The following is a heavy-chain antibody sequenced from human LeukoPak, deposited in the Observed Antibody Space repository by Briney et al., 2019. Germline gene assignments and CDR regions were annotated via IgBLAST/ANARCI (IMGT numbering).Heavy chain of an antibody. Sequence: SSETLSLTCAVYGGSFSVYFWSWIRQAPGKGLEWIGEINHSGSTNYNPSLKRRVTISVDTSKNQFSLKLSSVTAADTAVYYCARPSDSGTYCLPFHYWGQGTLVTVSS. J-gene: IGHJ4*02. CDR2: INHSGST. CDR1: GGSFSVYF. V-gene: IGHV4-34*01. CDR3: ARPSDSGTYCLPFHY. D-gene: IGHD3-10*01.